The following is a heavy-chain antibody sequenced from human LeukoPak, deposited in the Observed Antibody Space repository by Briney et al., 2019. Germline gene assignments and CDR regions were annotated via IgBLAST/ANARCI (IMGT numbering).Heavy chain of an antibody. CDR1: GGTFSSYA. J-gene: IGHJ5*02. CDR2: IIPILGIA. CDR3: ASLYSSSWLSANWFDP. Sequence: SVKVSCKASGGTFSSYAIGWVRQAPGQGLEWMGRIIPILGIANYAQKFQGRVAITADKSTSTAYMELSSLRSEDTAVYYCASLYSSSWLSANWFDPWGQGTLVTVSS. D-gene: IGHD6-13*01. V-gene: IGHV1-69*04.